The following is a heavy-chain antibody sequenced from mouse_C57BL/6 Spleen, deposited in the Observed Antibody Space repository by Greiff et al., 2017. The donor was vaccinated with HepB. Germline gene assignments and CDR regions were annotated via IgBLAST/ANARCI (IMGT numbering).Heavy chain of an antibody. V-gene: IGHV5-9-1*02. Sequence: EVQLVESGEGLVKPGGSLKLSCAASGFTFSSYAMSWVRQTPEKRLEWVAYISSGGDYIYYADTVKDRFTISSDNARNTLYLQMSSMKSEDTAMYYCTRDTTRYWYFDVWGTGTTVTVSS. J-gene: IGHJ1*03. CDR2: ISSGGDYI. D-gene: IGHD2-12*01. CDR1: GFTFSSYA. CDR3: TRDTTRYWYFDV.